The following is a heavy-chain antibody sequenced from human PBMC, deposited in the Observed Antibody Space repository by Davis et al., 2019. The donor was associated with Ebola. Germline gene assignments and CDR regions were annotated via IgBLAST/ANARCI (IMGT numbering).Heavy chain of an antibody. CDR2: ISASDGTI. CDR3: AKARVDSGSNPIFDY. V-gene: IGHV3-23*01. D-gene: IGHD1-26*01. CDR1: GFTFSSYA. Sequence: GESLKISCAASGFTFSSYAMSWVRQAPGKGLEWVASISASDGTIKYAESVKGRFTISRDNSKSTLYLQMNSLRGEDTAVYYCAKARVDSGSNPIFDYWGQGTLVTVSS. J-gene: IGHJ4*02.